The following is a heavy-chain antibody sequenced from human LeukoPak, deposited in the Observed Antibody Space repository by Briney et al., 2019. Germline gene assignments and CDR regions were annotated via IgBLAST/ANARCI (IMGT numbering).Heavy chain of an antibody. J-gene: IGHJ4*02. V-gene: IGHV3-23*01. CDR2: ISGSGGST. D-gene: IGHD1-7*01. CDR1: GFTFSSYA. Sequence: PGGSLRLSCAASGFTFSSYAMSWVRQAPGKGLEWVSAISGSGGSTYYADSVKGRFTISRDNSKSTVYLQMDSLRAEDTAVYYCATRSSYFDNWGQGTLVTVSS. CDR3: ATRSSYFDN.